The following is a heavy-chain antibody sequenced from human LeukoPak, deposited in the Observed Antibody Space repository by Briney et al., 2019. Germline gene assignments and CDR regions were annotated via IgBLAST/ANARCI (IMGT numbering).Heavy chain of an antibody. J-gene: IGHJ4*02. V-gene: IGHV3-30*18. D-gene: IGHD2-15*01. CDR1: GFTFSSYG. Sequence: SGGSLRLSCAASGFTFSSYGMHWVRQAPGKGLEWVAVISYDGSNKYYADSVKGRFTISRDNSKNTLYLQMNSLRAEDTAVYYCAKKVSRVPATSTIDYWGQGTLVTVSS. CDR2: ISYDGSNK. CDR3: AKKVSRVPATSTIDY.